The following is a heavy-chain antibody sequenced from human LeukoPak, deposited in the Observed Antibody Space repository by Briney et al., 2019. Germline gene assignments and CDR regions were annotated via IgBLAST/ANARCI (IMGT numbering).Heavy chain of an antibody. CDR1: GFTFSSYA. Sequence: ERSLRLSCAASGFTFSSYAMHWVRQAPGKGLEGVAVISYDGSNKYYADSVKGRFTISRDNSKNTLYLQMNSLRAEDTAVYYCASPFWSGFPENYYYYGMDVWGQGTTVTVSS. CDR2: ISYDGSNK. CDR3: ASPFWSGFPENYYYYGMDV. D-gene: IGHD3-3*01. J-gene: IGHJ6*02. V-gene: IGHV3-30-3*01.